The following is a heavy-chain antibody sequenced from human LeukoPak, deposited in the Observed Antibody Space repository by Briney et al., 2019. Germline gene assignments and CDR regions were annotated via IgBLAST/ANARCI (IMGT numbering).Heavy chain of an antibody. CDR3: AKVDRQLLYPDY. J-gene: IGHJ4*02. CDR2: ISGSGGST. Sequence: GGSLRLSCAASGFTFSSYAMSWVRQAPGKGLEWVSAISGSGGSTYYADSVKGRFTISRDNSKNTLYLKMNSLRAEDTAVYYCAKVDRQLLYPDYWGQGTLVTVSS. D-gene: IGHD2-2*01. CDR1: GFTFSSYA. V-gene: IGHV3-23*01.